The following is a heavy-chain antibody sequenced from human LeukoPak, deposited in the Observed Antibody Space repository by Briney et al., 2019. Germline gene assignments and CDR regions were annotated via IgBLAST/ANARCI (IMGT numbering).Heavy chain of an antibody. V-gene: IGHV4-59*01. CDR3: ARGAYCSRISCSAGIWFDP. CDR1: GDSISDYY. D-gene: IGHD2-2*01. Sequence: SETLSLTCTVSGDSISDYYWSWIRQPPGKGLEWLGYISYSGSTDYNPSLKSRVTISSDTSKNLLSLRLNSVTAADTAFYYCARGAYCSRISCSAGIWFDPWGQGILVTVSS. J-gene: IGHJ5*02. CDR2: ISYSGST.